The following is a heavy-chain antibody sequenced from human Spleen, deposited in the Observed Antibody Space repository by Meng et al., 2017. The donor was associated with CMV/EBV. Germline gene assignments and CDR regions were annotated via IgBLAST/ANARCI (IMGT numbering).Heavy chain of an antibody. V-gene: IGHV1-2*02. CDR1: GYTFTGYY. Sequence: ASVKVSCKASGYTFTGYYMHWVRQAPGQGLEWMGWINPNSGGTNYAQKFQGRVTMTRDTSISTAYMELSSLRSEDTAVYYCATNRPRRGFLEWLSFRPSSTNYYYYGMDVWGQGTTVTVSS. J-gene: IGHJ6*02. CDR2: INPNSGGT. D-gene: IGHD3-3*01. CDR3: ATNRPRRGFLEWLSFRPSSTNYYYYGMDV.